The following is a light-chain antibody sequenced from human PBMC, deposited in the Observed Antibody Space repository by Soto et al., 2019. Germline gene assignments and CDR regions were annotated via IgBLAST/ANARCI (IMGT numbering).Light chain of an antibody. CDR1: QSVSSS. V-gene: IGKV3-20*01. CDR2: GAS. CDR3: LHDCSSRT. J-gene: IGKJ1*01. Sequence: LKLSPGTLSLTQGERATLSCRASQSVSSSLAWYQQKPGQAPRLLIYGASSRATGIPDRFSGSGSGPDFTLTISRLEPEDIAVYCWLHDCSSRTCGQGTIVDIK.